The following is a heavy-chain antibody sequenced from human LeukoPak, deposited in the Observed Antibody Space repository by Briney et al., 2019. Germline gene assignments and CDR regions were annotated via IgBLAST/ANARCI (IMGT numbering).Heavy chain of an antibody. V-gene: IGHV3-30*18. D-gene: IGHD2-21*02. Sequence: GGSLRLSCVASGFSFSSYTMSWVRQAPGKGLEWVTLISYDGSNKYYADSVKGRFTISRDNPKNTLYLQMNSLRGEDTAVYYCAKGGPGDGNWFDLWGQGTLVTVSS. CDR3: AKGGPGDGNWFDL. J-gene: IGHJ5*02. CDR2: ISYDGSNK. CDR1: GFSFSSYT.